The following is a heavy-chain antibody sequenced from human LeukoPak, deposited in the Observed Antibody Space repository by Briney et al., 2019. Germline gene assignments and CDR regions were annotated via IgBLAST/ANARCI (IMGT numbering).Heavy chain of an antibody. CDR2: IYSGGST. J-gene: IGHJ3*02. CDR3: AREKGYCSGGSCQSLGAFDI. Sequence: GGSLRLPCAASGFTVSSNYMSWVRQAPGKGLEWVSVIYSGGSTYYADSVKGRFTISRDNSKNTLYLQMNSLRAEGTAVYYCAREKGYCSGGSCQSLGAFDIWGQGTMVTVSS. CDR1: GFTVSSNY. D-gene: IGHD2-15*01. V-gene: IGHV3-53*01.